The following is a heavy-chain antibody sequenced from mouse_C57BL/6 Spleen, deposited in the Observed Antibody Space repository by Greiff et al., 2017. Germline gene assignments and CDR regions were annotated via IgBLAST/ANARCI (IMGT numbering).Heavy chain of an antibody. CDR2: INPDSSTI. D-gene: IGHD2-3*01. CDR1: GIDFSRYW. V-gene: IGHV4-1*01. J-gene: IGHJ4*01. CDR3: ARKGWLDAMDY. Sequence: EVKLMESGGGLVQPGGSLKLSCAASGIDFSRYWMSWVRRAPGKGLEWIGEINPDSSTINYAPSLKDKFIISRDNAKNTLYLQMSKVRSDDTALYDWARKGWLDAMDYWGQGTSVTVSS.